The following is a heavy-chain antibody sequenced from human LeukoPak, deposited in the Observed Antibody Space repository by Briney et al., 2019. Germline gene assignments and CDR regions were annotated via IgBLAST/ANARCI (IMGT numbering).Heavy chain of an antibody. CDR3: ARVRTDYYGSGSYYRYYYYGMDV. D-gene: IGHD3-10*01. J-gene: IGHJ6*04. V-gene: IGHV4-4*02. Sequence: SGTLSLTCAVSGGSISSSNWWSWVRQPPGKGLEWIGEIYHSGGTNYNPSLKSRVTISVDKSKNQFSLKLSSVTAADTAVYYCARVRTDYYGSGSYYRYYYYGMDVWGKGTTVTVSS. CDR1: GGSISSSNW. CDR2: IYHSGGT.